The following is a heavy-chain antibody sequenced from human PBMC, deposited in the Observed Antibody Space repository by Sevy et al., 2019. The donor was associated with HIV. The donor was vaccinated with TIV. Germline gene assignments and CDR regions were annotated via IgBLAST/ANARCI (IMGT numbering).Heavy chain of an antibody. D-gene: IGHD5-12*01. CDR2: IKQDGSVK. J-gene: IGHJ4*02. CDR3: AKQRGWICSHDVCSPYYSDS. V-gene: IGHV3-7*01. Sequence: VGSLRLSCAASGFAFRTFWMSWVRQAPGKGLEWVANIKQDGSVKYYMDSVKGRFTISRDNAKNSLYLQMSSLTVEDTAVYYCAKQRGWICSHDVCSPYYSDSWSQGTLVTVSS. CDR1: GFAFRTFW.